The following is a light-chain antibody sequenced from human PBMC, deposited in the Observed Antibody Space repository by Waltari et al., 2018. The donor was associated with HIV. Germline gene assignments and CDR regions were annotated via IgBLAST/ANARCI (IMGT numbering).Light chain of an antibody. CDR1: QNVIRN. CDR3: QQYNDWPLT. V-gene: IGKV3-15*01. CDR2: CAS. Sequence: EIVMTQSPASLSASPGERATLSCSASQNVIRNLAWYQQKPGQVSRLLIYCASTRASGIPARFSGSGAGTEFTLTISSLQSEDFAVYFCQQYNDWPLTFGGGTKVEI. J-gene: IGKJ4*01.